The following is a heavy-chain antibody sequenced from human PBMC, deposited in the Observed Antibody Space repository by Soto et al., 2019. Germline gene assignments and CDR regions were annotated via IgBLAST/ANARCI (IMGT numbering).Heavy chain of an antibody. D-gene: IGHD6-13*01. CDR2: ISGSGGST. V-gene: IGHV3-23*01. J-gene: IGHJ6*02. Sequence: AGSLRLTCADAELTFSSHAMNLAPQAPGNRQEWVSAISGSGGSTYYADSVKGRFTISRDNSKNTLYLQMNSLRAEDTAVYYCAKWGGSSWTPRYYYYYGMDVWGQGTTVTVS. CDR3: AKWGGSSWTPRYYYYYGMDV. CDR1: ELTFSSHA.